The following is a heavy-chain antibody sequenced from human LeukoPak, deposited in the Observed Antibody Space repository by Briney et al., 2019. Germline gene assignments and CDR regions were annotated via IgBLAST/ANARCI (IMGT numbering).Heavy chain of an antibody. D-gene: IGHD2-15*01. J-gene: IGHJ1*01. V-gene: IGHV3-48*03. CDR3: ARDGGYCSGGSCYSYFQH. CDR1: GFTFSSYE. Sequence: GGSLRLSCAASGFTFSSYEMNWVRQAPGKGLEWVSYISSSGSTIYYADSVKDRFTISRDNAKNSLYLQMNSLRAEDTAVYYCARDGGYCSGGSCYSYFQHWGQGTLVTVSS. CDR2: ISSSGSTI.